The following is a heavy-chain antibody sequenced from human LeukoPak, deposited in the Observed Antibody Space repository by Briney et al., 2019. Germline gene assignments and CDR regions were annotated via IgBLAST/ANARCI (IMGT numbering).Heavy chain of an antibody. J-gene: IGHJ4*02. V-gene: IGHV3-23*01. CDR2: ISNNGGYT. D-gene: IGHD2-15*01. Sequence: GGSLRLSCAASGFTFSSSAMSWVRQAPGKGLEWVSAISNNGGYTYYADSVQGRFTIARDNSKSTLCLQMNSLRAEDTAVYYCAKQLGYCSDGSCYFPYWGQGTLVTVSS. CDR3: AKQLGYCSDGSCYFPY. CDR1: GFTFSSSA.